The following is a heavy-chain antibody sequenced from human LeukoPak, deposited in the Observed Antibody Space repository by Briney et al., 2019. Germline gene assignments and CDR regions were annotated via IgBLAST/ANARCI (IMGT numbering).Heavy chain of an antibody. CDR1: GFTFSNSA. Sequence: GGSLRLSCVASGFTFSNSAMSWVSQAPGKGLEWVSAISGGGGSTYYADSVKGRFTISRDNSKNTLYLQMNSLRAEDTAVYYCAKGGGSIFFDYWGQGTLVTVSS. J-gene: IGHJ4*02. CDR3: AKGGGSIFFDY. CDR2: ISGGGGST. V-gene: IGHV3-23*01. D-gene: IGHD1-26*01.